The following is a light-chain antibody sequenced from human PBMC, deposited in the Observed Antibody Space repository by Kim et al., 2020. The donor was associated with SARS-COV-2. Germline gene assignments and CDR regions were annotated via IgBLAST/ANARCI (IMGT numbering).Light chain of an antibody. CDR3: QVWDSRTVV. V-gene: IGLV3-9*01. Sequence: VALEQTATIPCGGNNIENKNVHWYHQRPGQAPVLVMYRDKKRPSGIPERLSGSNSGNTATLTISRVEAGDEGDYYCQVWDSRTVVFSGGTQLTVL. CDR2: RDK. J-gene: IGLJ2*01. CDR1: NIENKN.